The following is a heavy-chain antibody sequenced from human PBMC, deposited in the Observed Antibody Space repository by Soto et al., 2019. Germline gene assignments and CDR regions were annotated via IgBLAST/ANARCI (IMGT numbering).Heavy chain of an antibody. CDR2: ISAYNGNT. J-gene: IGHJ5*02. V-gene: IGHV1-18*04. CDR1: GYTFTSYG. CDR3: ARPNPTTVTTGFWFDP. D-gene: IGHD4-17*01. Sequence: ASVKVSCKASGYTFTSYGISWVRQAPGQGLEWMGWISAYNGNTNYAQKLQGRVTMTTDTSTSTAYMELRSLRSDDTAVYYCARPNPTTVTTGFWFDPWGQGTLVTVPS.